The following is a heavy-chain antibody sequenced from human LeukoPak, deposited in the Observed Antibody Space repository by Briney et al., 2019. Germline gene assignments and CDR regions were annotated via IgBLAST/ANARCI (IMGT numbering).Heavy chain of an antibody. J-gene: IGHJ6*02. Sequence: ASVTVSCKASGYTFTGYYMHWVRQAPGQGLEWMGWINPNSGGTNYAQKFQGRVTMTRDTSISTAYMELSRLRSDDTAVYYCARVSGDYYYYGMDVWGQGTTVTVSS. CDR3: ARVSGDYYYYGMDV. D-gene: IGHD3-10*01. CDR2: INPNSGGT. V-gene: IGHV1-2*02. CDR1: GYTFTGYY.